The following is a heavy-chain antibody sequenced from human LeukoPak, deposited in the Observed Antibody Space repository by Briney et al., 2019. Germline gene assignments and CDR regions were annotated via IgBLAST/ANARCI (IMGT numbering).Heavy chain of an antibody. D-gene: IGHD3-9*01. V-gene: IGHV1-69*05. CDR1: GGTFSSYA. J-gene: IGHJ4*02. Sequence: GASVNVSCKASGGTFSSYAISWVRQAPGQGLEWMGGIIPIFGTANYAQKFQGRVTITTDESTSTAHMELSSLRSEDTAVYYCARVLPDYDIFDYWGQGTLVTVSS. CDR2: IIPIFGTA. CDR3: ARVLPDYDIFDY.